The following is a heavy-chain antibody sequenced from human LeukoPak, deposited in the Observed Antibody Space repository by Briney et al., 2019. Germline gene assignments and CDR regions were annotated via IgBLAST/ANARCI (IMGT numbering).Heavy chain of an antibody. Sequence: PTQTLSLTCTVSGASISSYYWSWVRQPPGKGLEWIGYIYTSGSTNYNPSLKSRVTISVDTSKNQFSLELSSVTAADTAVYYCARLSVEMATVGWGQGTLVTVSS. D-gene: IGHD5-24*01. J-gene: IGHJ4*02. CDR1: GASISSYY. CDR3: ARLSVEMATVG. V-gene: IGHV4-4*09. CDR2: IYTSGST.